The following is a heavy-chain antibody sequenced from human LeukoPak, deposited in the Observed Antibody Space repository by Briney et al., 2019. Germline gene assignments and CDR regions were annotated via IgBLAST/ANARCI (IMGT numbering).Heavy chain of an antibody. Sequence: GGSLRLSCAASGFTFSNYGMHWVRQAPGKGLEWVVVISYDGSNKYYADSVKGRFTISRDNSKNTLYLQMNSLRAEDTAVYYCANGYYYGSGSYYKEAFDIWGQGTMVTVSS. D-gene: IGHD3-10*01. J-gene: IGHJ3*02. CDR1: GFTFSNYG. CDR2: ISYDGSNK. CDR3: ANGYYYGSGSYYKEAFDI. V-gene: IGHV3-30*18.